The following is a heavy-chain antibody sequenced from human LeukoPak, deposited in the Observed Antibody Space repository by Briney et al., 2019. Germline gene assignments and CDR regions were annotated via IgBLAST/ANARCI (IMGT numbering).Heavy chain of an antibody. CDR3: AGQRGGGTFDP. D-gene: IGHD2-15*01. CDR2: INRNSGGT. J-gene: IGHJ5*02. V-gene: IGHV1-2*02. CDR1: GFTFTGYY. Sequence: ASLKFSCKASGFTFTGYYIHWLRQAPGQGLEWMGWINRNSGGTNYGQKFQGRVTMTRDTSISTAYMELSRLRSDDTAVYYCAGQRGGGTFDPWGQGTLVTVSS.